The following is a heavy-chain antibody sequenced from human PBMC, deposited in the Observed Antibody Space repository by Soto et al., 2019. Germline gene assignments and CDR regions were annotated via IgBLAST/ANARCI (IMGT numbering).Heavy chain of an antibody. CDR3: ARSFAFCTNGVCYPNYYMGV. Sequence: GGSKRLSCAASGFNFSAYSMHWFRQAPGKGLVWVSRINNDGSNTIYADSVKGRFTISRDNAKNTLYLQMNSLRAEDTAVYYCARSFAFCTNGVCYPNYYMGVWGKGTTVTVSS. CDR2: INNDGSNT. CDR1: GFNFSAYS. J-gene: IGHJ6*03. D-gene: IGHD2-8*01. V-gene: IGHV3-74*01.